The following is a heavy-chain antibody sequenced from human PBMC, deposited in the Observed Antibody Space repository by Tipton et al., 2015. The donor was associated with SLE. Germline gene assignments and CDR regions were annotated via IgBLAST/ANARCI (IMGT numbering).Heavy chain of an antibody. J-gene: IGHJ6*02. Sequence: QVQLVQSGAEVKKPGASVKVSCKSSGYTFTSYGISWVRQAPGQGLEWMGWINTYNGNTNYAQKLQGRVTMTTDTSTSTAYMELRSLRSDDTAVYYCARERDAYYDYVWGSYRYYYYGMDVWGQGTTVTVAS. D-gene: IGHD3-16*02. CDR2: INTYNGNT. V-gene: IGHV1-18*01. CDR1: GYTFTSYG. CDR3: ARERDAYYDYVWGSYRYYYYGMDV.